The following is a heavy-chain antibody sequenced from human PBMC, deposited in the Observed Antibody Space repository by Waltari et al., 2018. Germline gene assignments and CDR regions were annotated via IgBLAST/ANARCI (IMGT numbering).Heavy chain of an antibody. CDR1: GGTFSSYA. D-gene: IGHD2-8*01. J-gene: IGHJ4*02. CDR2: IIPIFGTA. CDR3: ARDGAGYCTNGVCLNFDY. V-gene: IGHV1-69*01. Sequence: QVQLVQSGAEVKKPGSSVKVSCKASGGTFSSYAISWVRQAPGHGLEWMGGIIPIFGTANYAQKFQGRVTITADESTSTAYMELSSLRSEDTAVYYCARDGAGYCTNGVCLNFDYWGQGTLVTVSS.